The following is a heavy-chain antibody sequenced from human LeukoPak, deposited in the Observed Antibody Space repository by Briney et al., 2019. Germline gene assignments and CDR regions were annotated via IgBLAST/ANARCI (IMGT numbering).Heavy chain of an antibody. CDR2: ISYDGSNK. CDR1: GFTFSSNG. CDR3: AREYYDILTGYPRPDY. V-gene: IGHV3-30*03. J-gene: IGHJ4*02. D-gene: IGHD3-9*01. Sequence: GRSLRLSCVASGFTFSSNGIHWVRQAPGKGLEWVAVISYDGSNKYYADSVKGRFTISRDNSKNTLYLQMNSLRAEDTAVYYCAREYYDILTGYPRPDYWGQGTLVTVSS.